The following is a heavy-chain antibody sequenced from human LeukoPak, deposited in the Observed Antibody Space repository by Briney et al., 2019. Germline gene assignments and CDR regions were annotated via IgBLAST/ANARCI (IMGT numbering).Heavy chain of an antibody. CDR2: ISANGGST. D-gene: IGHD1-26*01. CDR3: AKMKGHPLPKYYMDV. Sequence: GGSLRLSCAASGFTFSNYGMRWVRQAPGKGLEWVSSISANGGSTYYADSVKGRFTISRDNSKNTLNLQMNSLRAEDTAVYYCAKMKGHPLPKYYMDVWGQGTTVTVSS. J-gene: IGHJ6*01. V-gene: IGHV3-23*01. CDR1: GFTFSNYG.